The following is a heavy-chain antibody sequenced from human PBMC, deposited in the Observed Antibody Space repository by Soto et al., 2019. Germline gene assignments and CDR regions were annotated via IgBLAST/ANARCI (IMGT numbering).Heavy chain of an antibody. J-gene: IGHJ6*02. CDR3: ARDPEITMVRGVIYYYGMDV. D-gene: IGHD3-10*01. CDR1: GFTFSSYN. Sequence: GGSLRLSCAASGFTFSSYNMNWVRQAPGKGLEWVSSISSSGTYIYYADSVKGRFTISRDNAKNSLYLQMNSLRDEDTAVYYCARDPEITMVRGVIYYYGMDVWGQGTTVTVSS. CDR2: ISSSGTYI. V-gene: IGHV3-21*01.